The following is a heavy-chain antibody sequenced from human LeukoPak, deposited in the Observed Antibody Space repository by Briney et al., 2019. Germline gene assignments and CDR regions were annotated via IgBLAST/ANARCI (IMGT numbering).Heavy chain of an antibody. J-gene: IGHJ6*03. D-gene: IGHD2-2*02. CDR2: ISAYNGNT. CDR1: GYTFTSYG. CDR3: ARVSLGYCSSTSCYKSVYYYYYMDV. Sequence: ASVKVSCKASGYTFTSYGISWVRQAPGQGFEWMGWISAYNGNTNYAQKLQGRVTMTTDTSTSTAYMELRSLRSDDTDVYYCARVSLGYCSSTSCYKSVYYYYYMDVWGKGTTVTVSS. V-gene: IGHV1-18*01.